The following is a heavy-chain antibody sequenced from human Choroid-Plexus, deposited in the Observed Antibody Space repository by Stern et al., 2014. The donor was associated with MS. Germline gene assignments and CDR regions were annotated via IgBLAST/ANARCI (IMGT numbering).Heavy chain of an antibody. CDR1: GFTLGGCA. J-gene: IGHJ5*02. D-gene: IGHD2/OR15-2a*01. Sequence: VQLLESGGGVVQPGRPLRLSCVASGFTLGGCAMHWVRQAPGKGLEWVAGVSYDGSNKYYADSVKGRFTISRDNSQNTLYMQMSSLRPEDTAVYYCAKDRQYLTYFFDHWGQGSLVTVSS. V-gene: IGHV3-30*18. CDR3: AKDRQYLTYFFDH. CDR2: VSYDGSNK.